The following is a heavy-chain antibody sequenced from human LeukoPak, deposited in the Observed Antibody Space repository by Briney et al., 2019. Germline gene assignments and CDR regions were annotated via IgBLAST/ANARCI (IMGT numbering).Heavy chain of an antibody. V-gene: IGHV4-59*08. Sequence: SETLSLTCTVSGGSISSSYWSWIRQPPGKGLEWIGCIYYSGSTNYNPSLKSRVTISVDTSKNQFSLKLSSVTAADTAVYYCARSGSGWELLGYWGQGTLVTVSS. J-gene: IGHJ4*02. CDR1: GGSISSSY. CDR3: ARSGSGWELLGY. CDR2: IYYSGST. D-gene: IGHD1-26*01.